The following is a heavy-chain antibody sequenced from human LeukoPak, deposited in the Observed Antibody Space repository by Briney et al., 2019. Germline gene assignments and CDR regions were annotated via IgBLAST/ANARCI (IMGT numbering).Heavy chain of an antibody. CDR1: GGSFSGYY. CDR2: INHSGST. V-gene: IGHV4-34*01. CDR3: ARGPPPYIQLWSAYYYYGMDV. J-gene: IGHJ6*02. D-gene: IGHD5-18*01. Sequence: SETLSFTCAVYGGSFSGYYWSWIRQPPGKGLEWIGEINHSGSTNYNPSLKSRVTISVDTSKNQFSLKLSSVTAADTAVYYCARGPPPYIQLWSAYYYYGMDVWGQGTTVTVSS.